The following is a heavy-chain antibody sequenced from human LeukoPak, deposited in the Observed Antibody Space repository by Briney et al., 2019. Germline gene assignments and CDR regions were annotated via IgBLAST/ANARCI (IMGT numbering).Heavy chain of an antibody. Sequence: GGSLRLSCAVSGLTFSSSWMDWVRQAPGKGLEWVASINPDGNKKYSADSVKGRFTISRDNAENSLYLQMNSLRVKDTAFYYCARDLAYSRLDYWGQGMLVTVSS. J-gene: IGHJ4*02. CDR1: GLTFSSSW. CDR2: INPDGNKK. D-gene: IGHD5-18*01. CDR3: ARDLAYSRLDY. V-gene: IGHV3-7*01.